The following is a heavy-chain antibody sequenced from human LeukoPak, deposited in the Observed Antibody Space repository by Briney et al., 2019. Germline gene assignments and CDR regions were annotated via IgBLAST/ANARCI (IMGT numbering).Heavy chain of an antibody. CDR3: ARGGGLDV. J-gene: IGHJ6*02. CDR2: INHNGNVN. V-gene: IGHV3-7*03. D-gene: IGHD3-16*01. Sequence: PGGSLGLSCAASGFTFSSSWMNWARQAPGKGLEWVASINHNGNVNYYVDSVKGRFTISRDNAKNSLYLQMSNLRAEDTAVYFCARGGGLDVWGQGATVTVSS. CDR1: GFTFSSSW.